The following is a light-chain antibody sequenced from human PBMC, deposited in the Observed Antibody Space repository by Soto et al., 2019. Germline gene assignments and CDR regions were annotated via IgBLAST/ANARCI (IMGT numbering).Light chain of an antibody. Sequence: DIQMTQSPSTLSASVGDRVTITCRASQSISSWLAWYQQKPGKAPKLLIYDASSLESGVPSRFSGSGSGTEFTLTISSLQPDDFATYYCQQYNSYSRFGQEIRLEIK. J-gene: IGKJ5*01. V-gene: IGKV1-5*01. CDR3: QQYNSYSR. CDR2: DAS. CDR1: QSISSW.